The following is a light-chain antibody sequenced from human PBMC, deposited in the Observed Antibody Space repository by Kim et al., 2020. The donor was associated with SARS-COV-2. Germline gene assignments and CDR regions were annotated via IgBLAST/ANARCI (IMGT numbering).Light chain of an antibody. CDR2: GAS. Sequence: AIQMTQSPSSLSASVGDRVTITCRASQDIRNDLGWYQHKSGQAPKVLIYGASTLQSGVPSRFSGSGSGTDFTLTISSLQPEDFATYYCLQDYSYPRTFGQATKVEIK. J-gene: IGKJ1*01. CDR1: QDIRND. V-gene: IGKV1-6*01. CDR3: LQDYSYPRT.